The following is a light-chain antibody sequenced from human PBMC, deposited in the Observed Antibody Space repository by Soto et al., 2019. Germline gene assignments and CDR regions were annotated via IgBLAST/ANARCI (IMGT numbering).Light chain of an antibody. CDR2: GAS. J-gene: IGKJ1*01. CDR3: QQYNNWPGT. CDR1: QIVSSN. V-gene: IGKV3-15*01. Sequence: EIVMTQSPATLSVSPGERATLSCTASQIVSSNLAWYQQTPGQAPRLLIYGASTRATGIPARFSRSGSGTEFSLTISSLQSEDFAVYYCQQYNNWPGTFGQGTKVDIK.